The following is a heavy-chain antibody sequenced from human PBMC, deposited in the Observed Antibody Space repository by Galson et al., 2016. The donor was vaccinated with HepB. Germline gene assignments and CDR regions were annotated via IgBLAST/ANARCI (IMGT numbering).Heavy chain of an antibody. Sequence: LRLSCAASGFIFSNSVMSWVRQAPGKGLEWVSVTSTLVDSTYYADSVKGRFTVSRDNSKNTVYLQMNSLRDKDTAVYYCARDDYFRLGYWGQGTLVTVSS. CDR1: GFIFSNSV. D-gene: IGHD3-16*01. CDR2: TSTLVDST. CDR3: ARDDYFRLGY. V-gene: IGHV3-23*01. J-gene: IGHJ4*02.